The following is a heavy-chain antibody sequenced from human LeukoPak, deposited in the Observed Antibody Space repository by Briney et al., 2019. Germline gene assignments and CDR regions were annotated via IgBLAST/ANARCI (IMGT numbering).Heavy chain of an antibody. V-gene: IGHV1-69*06. J-gene: IGHJ3*02. Sequence: SVKVSCKASGGTFSSYAISWVRQAPGQGLEWMGGIIPIFGTANYAQKFQGRVTITADKSTSTAYMELSSLRSEDTAVYYCALVRCSSTSCYRKDSAFDIWGQGTMVTVSS. CDR2: IIPIFGTA. CDR3: ALVRCSSTSCYRKDSAFDI. D-gene: IGHD2-2*02. CDR1: GGTFSSYA.